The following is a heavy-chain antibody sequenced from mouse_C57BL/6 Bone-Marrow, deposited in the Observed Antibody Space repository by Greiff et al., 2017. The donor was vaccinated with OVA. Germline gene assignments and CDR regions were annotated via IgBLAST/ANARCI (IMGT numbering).Heavy chain of an antibody. Sequence: VQLQQSGAELVRPGTSVKVSCKASGYAFTNYLIEWVKQRPGQGLEWIGVINPGSGGTNYNEKFKGKATLTADKSSSTAYMQLSSLTSEDSAVYCCAREGLYWGQGTLVTVSA. CDR2: INPGSGGT. J-gene: IGHJ3*01. CDR3: AREGLY. CDR1: GYAFTNYL. V-gene: IGHV1-54*01. D-gene: IGHD3-3*01.